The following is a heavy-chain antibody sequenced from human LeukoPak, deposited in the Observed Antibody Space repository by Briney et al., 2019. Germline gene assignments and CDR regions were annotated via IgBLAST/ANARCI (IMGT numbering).Heavy chain of an antibody. CDR1: GFTFSSYA. CDR3: ATSYDILIGYFGS. V-gene: IGHV3-30*14. J-gene: IGHJ4*02. Sequence: GGSLRLSCAASGFTFSSYAMHWVRQAPGKGLEWVAVISYDGSNKYYADSVKGRFTISRDSSKNTLYLHMNSLRAEDTAVYYCATSYDILIGYFGSWGQGTLVTVSS. CDR2: ISYDGSNK. D-gene: IGHD3-9*01.